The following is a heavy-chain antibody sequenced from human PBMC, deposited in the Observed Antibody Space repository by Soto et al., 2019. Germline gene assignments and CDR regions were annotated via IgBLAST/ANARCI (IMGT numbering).Heavy chain of an antibody. Sequence: QVQLVESGGGVVQPGRSPRLSCAASGFTFSNFGMHWVRQAPGKGLEWVAAISSDGGDKYYSHSVKDRFTVSRDNSRNTLFLQMNSLRVEVTAVYYCVKGSDVARQELDRWGQGILVTVSS. D-gene: IGHD2-15*01. CDR1: GFTFSNFG. CDR3: VKGSDVARQELDR. CDR2: ISSDGGDK. V-gene: IGHV3-30*18. J-gene: IGHJ5*02.